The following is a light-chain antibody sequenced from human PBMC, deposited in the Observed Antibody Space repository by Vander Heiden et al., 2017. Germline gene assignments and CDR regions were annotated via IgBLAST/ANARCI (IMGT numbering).Light chain of an antibody. CDR3: QSYDSSNHVV. CDR2: EDN. V-gene: IGLV6-57*01. CDR1: IGSMARNY. J-gene: IGLJ2*01. Sequence: NVILTQPHSASQSPGQTVTISCTRSIGSMARNYVQWYQQRPGSSPTTVIYEDNQRPSGVPDRFSGSIDSSSNSASLTISGLKTEDEADYYCQSYDSSNHVVFGGGTKLTVL.